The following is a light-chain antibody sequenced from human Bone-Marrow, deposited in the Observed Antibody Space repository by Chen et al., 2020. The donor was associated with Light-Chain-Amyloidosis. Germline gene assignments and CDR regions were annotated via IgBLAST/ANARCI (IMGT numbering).Light chain of an antibody. Sequence: SYELTQPPSVSVSPGQTARITCSGDDLPTKYAYWYQQKPGQAPVLVIHRDTERPSGISERFSGSSSWTTATLTISVVQAEDEADYHCQSADSSGTYEVICGGGTKLTVL. CDR3: QSADSSGTYEVI. J-gene: IGLJ2*01. CDR2: RDT. CDR1: DLPTKY. V-gene: IGLV3-25*03.